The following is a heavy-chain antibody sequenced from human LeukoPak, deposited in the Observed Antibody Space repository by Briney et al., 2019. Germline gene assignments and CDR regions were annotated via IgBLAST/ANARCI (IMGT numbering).Heavy chain of an antibody. D-gene: IGHD6-19*01. CDR2: ISYSGST. CDR3: ARDYAGGWCQIDY. Sequence: SETLSLTCTVSGGSISSYYWSWIRQPPGKGLEWIGYISYSGSTNYNPSLKSRLTISLDTSKRQFSLNLNSVTVADTALYYCARDYAGGWCQIDYWGQGTLVTVSS. CDR1: GGSISSYY. V-gene: IGHV4-59*12. J-gene: IGHJ4*02.